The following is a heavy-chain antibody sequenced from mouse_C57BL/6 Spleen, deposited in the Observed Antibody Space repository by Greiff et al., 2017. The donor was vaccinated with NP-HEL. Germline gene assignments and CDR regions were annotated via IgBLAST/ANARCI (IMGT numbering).Heavy chain of an antibody. CDR2: ISSGSSTI. D-gene: IGHD1-1*01. CDR3: ARGYYYGSVDY. Sequence: EVMLVESGGGLVKPGGSLKLSCAASGFTFSDYGMHWVRQAPEKGLEWVAYISSGSSTIYYADTVTGRFTISRDNAKNTLFLQMTSLRSEDTAMYYCARGYYYGSVDYWGQGTTLTVSS. CDR1: GFTFSDYG. V-gene: IGHV5-17*01. J-gene: IGHJ2*01.